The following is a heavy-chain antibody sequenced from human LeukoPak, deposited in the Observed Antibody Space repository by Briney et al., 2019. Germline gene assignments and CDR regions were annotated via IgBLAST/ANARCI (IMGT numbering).Heavy chain of an antibody. V-gene: IGHV4-39*07. CDR2: IYYSGST. D-gene: IGHD1-26*01. CDR3: ARGKSSGSSHHFDY. J-gene: IGHJ4*02. Sequence: PSETLSLTCTVSGGSISSSSYYWGWIRQPPGKGLEWIGSIYYSGSTNYNPSLKSRVTISVDTSKNQFSLKLSSVTAADTAVYYCARGKSSGSSHHFDYWGQGTLVTVSS. CDR1: GGSISSSSYY.